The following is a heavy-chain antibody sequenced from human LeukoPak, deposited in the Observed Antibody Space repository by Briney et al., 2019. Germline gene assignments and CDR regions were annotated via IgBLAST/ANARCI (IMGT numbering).Heavy chain of an antibody. CDR2: IYYSGST. Sequence: SETLSLTCTVSGGSISSYYWSWIRQPPGKGLEWIGYIYYSGSTNYNPSLKSRVTISVDTSKNQFSLKLSSVTAADTAVYYCARRGVYSSAYGYWGQGTLVTVSS. J-gene: IGHJ4*02. V-gene: IGHV4-59*01. CDR3: ARRGVYSSAYGY. CDR1: GGSISSYY. D-gene: IGHD5-18*01.